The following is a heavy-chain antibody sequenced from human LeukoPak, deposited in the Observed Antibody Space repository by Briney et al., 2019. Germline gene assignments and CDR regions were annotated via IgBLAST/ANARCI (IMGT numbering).Heavy chain of an antibody. CDR3: ARAYYYDSSGYPVQVSDAFDI. J-gene: IGHJ3*02. Sequence: ASVKVSCKASGGTFSSYAISWVRQAPGQGLEWMGGIIPIFHTAGYAQKFQGRVTITADESTSTVYMELSRLRSEDTAMYYCARAYYYDSSGYPVQVSDAFDIWGQGTMVTVSS. V-gene: IGHV1-69*01. CDR2: IIPIFHTA. CDR1: GGTFSSYA. D-gene: IGHD3-22*01.